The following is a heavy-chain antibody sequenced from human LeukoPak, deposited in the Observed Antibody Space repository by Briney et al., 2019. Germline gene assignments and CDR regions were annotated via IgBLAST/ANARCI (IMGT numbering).Heavy chain of an antibody. D-gene: IGHD2-2*01. Sequence: PSETLSLTCTVSGYSISSGYYWGWIRQPPGKGLEWIGSIYHSGSTYYNPSLKSRVTISVDTSKNQFSLKLSSVTAADTAVYYCARHPLDIVVVPAAKNPFDPWGQGTLVTVSS. J-gene: IGHJ5*02. CDR2: IYHSGST. CDR3: ARHPLDIVVVPAAKNPFDP. V-gene: IGHV4-38-2*02. CDR1: GYSISSGYY.